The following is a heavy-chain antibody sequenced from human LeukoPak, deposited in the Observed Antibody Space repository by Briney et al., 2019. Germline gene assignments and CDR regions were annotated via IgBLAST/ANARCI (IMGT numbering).Heavy chain of an antibody. Sequence: SETLSLTCTVSGGSISSYYWSWIRQPPGKGLEWIGYIYYSGSTNYNPSLKCRVTISVDTSKNQFSLKLSSVTAADTAVYYCARHGGSGTRFDPWGQGTLVTVSS. CDR2: IYYSGST. CDR1: GGSISSYY. J-gene: IGHJ5*02. D-gene: IGHD3-10*01. V-gene: IGHV4-59*08. CDR3: ARHGGSGTRFDP.